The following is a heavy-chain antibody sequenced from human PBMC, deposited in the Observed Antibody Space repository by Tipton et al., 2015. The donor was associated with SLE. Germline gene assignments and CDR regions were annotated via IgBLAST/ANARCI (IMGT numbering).Heavy chain of an antibody. V-gene: IGHV1-18*01. CDR3: ARDSALIVVAFEAYYYCMDF. D-gene: IGHD2-15*01. J-gene: IGHJ6*02. CDR1: GYTFTSYG. Sequence: QVQLVQSGPEVKKPGASVKVSCKASGYTFTSYGISWVRQAPGKGLEWMGWISAYNGNTNYAQKLQGRVTMTTDTSTSTAYMELMSLRCDCTAVYYCARDSALIVVAFEAYYYCMDFWDQGTTVTVSS. CDR2: ISAYNGNT.